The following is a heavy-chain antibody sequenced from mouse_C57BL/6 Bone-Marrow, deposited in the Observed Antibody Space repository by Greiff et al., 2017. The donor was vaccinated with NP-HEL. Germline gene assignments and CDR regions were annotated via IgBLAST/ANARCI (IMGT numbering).Heavy chain of an antibody. J-gene: IGHJ1*03. Sequence: VQLQQPGAELVKPGASVKMSCKASGYTFTSYWITWVKQRPGQGLEWIGDIYPGSGSTNYNEKFKRKATLTVDTSSSTAYMQLSSLTSEDSAVYYCARSPYYSNYWYFDVWGTGTTVTVSS. CDR3: ARSPYYSNYWYFDV. CDR2: IYPGSGST. V-gene: IGHV1-55*01. CDR1: GYTFTSYW. D-gene: IGHD2-5*01.